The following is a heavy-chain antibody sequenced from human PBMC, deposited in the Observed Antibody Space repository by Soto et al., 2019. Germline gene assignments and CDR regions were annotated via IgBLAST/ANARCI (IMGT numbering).Heavy chain of an antibody. V-gene: IGHV4-59*01. CDR2: IYYSGST. CDR3: AGTDSYDYVWGSYYWFDP. CDR1: GGSSSSYY. J-gene: IGHJ5*02. Sequence: SETLSLTCTVSGGSSSSYYWSWIRQPPGKGLEWIGYIYYSGSTNYNPSLKSRVTISVDTSKNQFSLKLSSVTAADTAVYYCAGTDSYDYVWGSYYWFDPWGQGTLVTVSS. D-gene: IGHD3-16*01.